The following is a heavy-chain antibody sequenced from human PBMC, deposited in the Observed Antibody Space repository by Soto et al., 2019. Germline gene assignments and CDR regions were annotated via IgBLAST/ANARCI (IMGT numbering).Heavy chain of an antibody. J-gene: IGHJ5*02. Sequence: GASVKVSCKASGYTFTSYYMHWVRQAPGQGLEWMGIISPSGGSTSYAQKFQGRVTMTRDTSTSTVYMELSSLRSEDTAVYYCARDYYDFWTEGFNWFDPWGQGTLVTVSS. CDR3: ARDYYDFWTEGFNWFDP. CDR1: GYTFTSYY. V-gene: IGHV1-46*03. D-gene: IGHD3-3*01. CDR2: ISPSGGST.